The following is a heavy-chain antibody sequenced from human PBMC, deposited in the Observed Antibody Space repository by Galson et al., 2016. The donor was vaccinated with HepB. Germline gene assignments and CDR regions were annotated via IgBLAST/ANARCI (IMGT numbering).Heavy chain of an antibody. CDR1: GFSLSDARMG. CDR2: IFSNDEK. J-gene: IGHJ2*01. D-gene: IGHD3-16*01. V-gene: IGHV2-26*01. Sequence: PALVKPTQTLTLTCTVSGFSLSDARMGVSWIRQPPGKALEWLAHIFSNDEKSYSTSLKSRLTISKDTSKSQVVLTMTNMDPVDTATYYCARMSGAYEAWYFDLWGRGTLVAVSS. CDR3: ARMSGAYEAWYFDL.